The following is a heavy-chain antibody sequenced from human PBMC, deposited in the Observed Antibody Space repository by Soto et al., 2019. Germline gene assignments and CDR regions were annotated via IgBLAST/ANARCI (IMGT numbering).Heavy chain of an antibody. CDR3: ARGDDSSGYYFDY. V-gene: IGHV4-4*02. Sequence: QVQLQESGPGLVKPSGTLSLTCAVSGGSISSSNWWSWVRQPPGKGLEWIGEIYHRESTNYNPSLKSRVTITVHKSKNQFSLKLSSVPAADTAVYYCARGDDSSGYYFDYWGQGTLVTVSS. D-gene: IGHD3-22*01. CDR1: GGSISSSNW. J-gene: IGHJ4*02. CDR2: IYHREST.